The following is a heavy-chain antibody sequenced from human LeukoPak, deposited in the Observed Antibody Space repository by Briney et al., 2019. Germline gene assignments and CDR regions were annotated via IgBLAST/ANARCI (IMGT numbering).Heavy chain of an antibody. CDR1: GGSISSSDYY. Sequence: SETLSLSCTVSGGSISSSDYYWAWIRQPPGRSLEWIGSIYYSGNTHYNPSLKSRVTISVDTSKNQFSLKLSSVTAADTAVYYCARTYGSSGLGYFDLWGRGTLVTVSS. V-gene: IGHV4-39*07. J-gene: IGHJ2*01. CDR2: IYYSGNT. D-gene: IGHD6-13*01. CDR3: ARTYGSSGLGYFDL.